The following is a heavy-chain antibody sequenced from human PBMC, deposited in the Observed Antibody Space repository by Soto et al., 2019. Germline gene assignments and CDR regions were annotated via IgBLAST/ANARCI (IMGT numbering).Heavy chain of an antibody. V-gene: IGHV5-51*01. D-gene: IGHD6-6*01. J-gene: IGHJ6*03. Sequence: PGESLKISCKGSGYSFTSYWIGWVRQMPEKGLEGIGIIYPGDSDTRYSPSFQGQVTISADKSISTAYLQWSSLKASDTAMYYCARHLDSSSLQRGYYCYYYMDVWGKGTTVTVSS. CDR2: IYPGDSDT. CDR1: GYSFTSYW. CDR3: ARHLDSSSLQRGYYCYYYMDV.